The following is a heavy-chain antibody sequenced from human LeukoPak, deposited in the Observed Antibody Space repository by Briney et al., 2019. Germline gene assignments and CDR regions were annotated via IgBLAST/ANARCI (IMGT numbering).Heavy chain of an antibody. D-gene: IGHD1-26*01. CDR3: AIESWELPFFDY. Sequence: SETLSLTCTVSGGSISSSSYYWGWIRQPPGKGLEWIGSIYYSGSTYYNPSLKSRVTISVDTSKNQFSLKLSSVTAADTAVYYCAIESWELPFFDYWGQGTLVTVSS. CDR2: IYYSGST. V-gene: IGHV4-39*07. J-gene: IGHJ4*02. CDR1: GGSISSSSYY.